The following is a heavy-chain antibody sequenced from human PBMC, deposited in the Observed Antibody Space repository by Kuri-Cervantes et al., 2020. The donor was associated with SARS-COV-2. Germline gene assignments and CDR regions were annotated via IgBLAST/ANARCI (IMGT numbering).Heavy chain of an antibody. CDR2: VSSYTGNT. CDR1: GYTFSNYG. Sequence: ASVKVSCKASGYTFSNYGFSWVRQAPGQGLEWMGWVSSYTGNTDYAQKFLGRITMTADKSTTTADLELRSLRSDDTAVYYCARVNWDVPFTTLDYWGQGTPVTVSS. D-gene: IGHD1-1*01. V-gene: IGHV1-18*04. CDR3: ARVNWDVPFTTLDY. J-gene: IGHJ4*02.